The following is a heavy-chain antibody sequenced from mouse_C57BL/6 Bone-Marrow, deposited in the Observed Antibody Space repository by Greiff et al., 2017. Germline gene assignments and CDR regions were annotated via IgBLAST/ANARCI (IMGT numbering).Heavy chain of an antibody. Sequence: EVKLMESGGALVQPGGSLKLSCAASGFTFSSYGMSWFRPTPDKRLEWVATISSGGSYTYYPDSVTGRFTISRDNAKNTLYLQMSSLKSEDTAMYYCARGGTGTRYFDYWGQGTTLTVSS. CDR3: ARGGTGTRYFDY. V-gene: IGHV5-6*01. D-gene: IGHD4-1*01. CDR1: GFTFSSYG. CDR2: ISSGGSYT. J-gene: IGHJ2*01.